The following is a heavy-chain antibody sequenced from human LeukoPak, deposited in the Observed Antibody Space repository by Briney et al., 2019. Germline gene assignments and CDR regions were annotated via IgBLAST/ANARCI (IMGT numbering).Heavy chain of an antibody. D-gene: IGHD6-19*01. CDR2: IIPIFGTA. CDR1: GGTFISYA. V-gene: IGHV1-69*13. Sequence: SVKVSCKASGGTFISYAISWVRQAPGQGLEWMGGIIPIFGTANYAQKFQGRVMITADESTSTAYMELSSLRSEDTAVYYCASSIAVRGYYFDYWGQGTLVTVSS. J-gene: IGHJ4*02. CDR3: ASSIAVRGYYFDY.